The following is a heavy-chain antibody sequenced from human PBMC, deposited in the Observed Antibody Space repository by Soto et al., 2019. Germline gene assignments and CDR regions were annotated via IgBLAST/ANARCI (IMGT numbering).Heavy chain of an antibody. CDR3: AREGTTVDSYYYYGMDV. J-gene: IGHJ6*02. CDR2: IYYSGST. V-gene: IGHV4-59*01. Sequence: QVQLQESGPGLVKPSETLSLTCTVSGGSISSYYWSWIRQPPGKGLEWIGYIYYSGSTNYNPSLKSRVPISVDTSKSQCSLKLSSVTAADTAVYYCAREGTTVDSYYYYGMDVWGQGTTVTVSS. CDR1: GGSISSYY. D-gene: IGHD1-1*01.